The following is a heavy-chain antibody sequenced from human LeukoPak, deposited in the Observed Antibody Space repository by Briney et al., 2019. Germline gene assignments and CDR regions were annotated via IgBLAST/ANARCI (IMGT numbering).Heavy chain of an antibody. V-gene: IGHV3-9*01. CDR1: GFTFHQYS. CDR2: INWNSGSI. CDR3: AKDKAPLYSGYDWDLDF. J-gene: IGHJ4*02. Sequence: GGSLRLSCAASGFTFHQYSIHWVRQVPGKGLEWVSGINWNSGSICYAYSVKGRFTISRDNAKNSVFLQMNSLRTEDTALYYCAKDKAPLYSGYDWDLDFWGQGTLVTVSS. D-gene: IGHD5-12*01.